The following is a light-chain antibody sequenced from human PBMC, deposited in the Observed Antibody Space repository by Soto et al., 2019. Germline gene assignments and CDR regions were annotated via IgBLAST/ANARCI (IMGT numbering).Light chain of an antibody. CDR2: ATS. CDR1: QGLTSY. CDR3: QQLNSYPLT. Sequence: DILLTQSPSFLSASVGDRVTITCRASQGLTSYFVWYQQKPGKAPKLLIYATSTLQSGVPSRFSGSGSGTEFTLTISSLQPEDFATYYCQQLNSYPLTFGGGTKVDIK. J-gene: IGKJ4*01. V-gene: IGKV1-9*01.